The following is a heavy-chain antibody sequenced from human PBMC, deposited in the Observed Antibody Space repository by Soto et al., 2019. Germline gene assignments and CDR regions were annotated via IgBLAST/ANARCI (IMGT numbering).Heavy chain of an antibody. Sequence: GASVKVSCKASGYTFTSYGISWVRQAPGQGLEWMGWISAYNGNTNYAQKLQGRVTMTTDTSTSTAYMELRSLRSDDTAVYYCARPYYDFWSGYEVENWFDPWGQGTLVTVSS. CDR3: ARPYYDFWSGYEVENWFDP. J-gene: IGHJ5*02. CDR1: GYTFTSYG. CDR2: ISAYNGNT. V-gene: IGHV1-18*01. D-gene: IGHD3-3*01.